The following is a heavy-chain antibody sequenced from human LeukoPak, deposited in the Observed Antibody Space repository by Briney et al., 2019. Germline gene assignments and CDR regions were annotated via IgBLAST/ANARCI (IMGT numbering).Heavy chain of an antibody. Sequence: YPGGSLRLSCEVSGFTLSSYSMSWVRQAPGKGLEWVSSIRSSGREIFYADSVRGRFTIARDDAKNSLYLQMNSLRAEDTAVYYCARGPDIAVAPLQHWGQGTLVTVSS. CDR2: IRSSGREI. V-gene: IGHV3-21*01. J-gene: IGHJ1*01. CDR1: GFTLSSYS. D-gene: IGHD6-19*01. CDR3: ARGPDIAVAPLQH.